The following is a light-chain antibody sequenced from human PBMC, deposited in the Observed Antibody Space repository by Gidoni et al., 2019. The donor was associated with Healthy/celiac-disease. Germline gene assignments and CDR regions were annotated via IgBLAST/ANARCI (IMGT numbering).Light chain of an antibody. CDR3: QQYGSSHLT. J-gene: IGKJ4*01. CDR2: GAS. V-gene: IGKV3-20*01. Sequence: EIVLTPSPGTLSLSPGERATLSCRASQSVSSSYLAWYQQKPGQDPRLLIYGASSRATGIPDRFSGSGSGTDFTLTISRLEPEDFAVYYCQQYGSSHLTFGGGTKVEIK. CDR1: QSVSSSY.